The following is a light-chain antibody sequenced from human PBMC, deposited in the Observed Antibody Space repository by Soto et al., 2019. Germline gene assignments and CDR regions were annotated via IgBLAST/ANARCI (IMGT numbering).Light chain of an antibody. J-gene: IGKJ1*01. CDR2: AAS. CDR1: QSISSY. CDR3: QQTYSTPPT. V-gene: IGKV1-39*01. Sequence: DIQMTQSPSSLSASVGDRVTITCRASQSISSYLNWYQQKPGKAPKLLIYAASSLQSGVPSGFSGSGSVTDFTLTISSLQPEDFATYYCQQTYSTPPTFGQGTKVEIK.